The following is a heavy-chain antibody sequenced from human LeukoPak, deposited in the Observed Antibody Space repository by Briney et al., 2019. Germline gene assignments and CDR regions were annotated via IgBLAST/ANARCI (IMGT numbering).Heavy chain of an antibody. D-gene: IGHD2-21*02. CDR3: RICGGDCSLIDH. J-gene: IGHJ4*02. V-gene: IGHV3-53*01. CDR2: VYRGDGT. Sequence: GGSLRFSCTASGFTVSSNYMSWVRQAPGKGLEWVSVVYRGDGTNYADSVKGRFTISRDNSKNAMYLQMNSLRAEDTAVYYCRICGGDCSLIDHWGQGALVTVSS. CDR1: GFTVSSNY.